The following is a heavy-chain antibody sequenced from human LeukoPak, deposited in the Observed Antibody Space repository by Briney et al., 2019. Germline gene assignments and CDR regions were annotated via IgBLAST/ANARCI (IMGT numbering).Heavy chain of an antibody. J-gene: IGHJ1*01. CDR3: ARAHRPHAEYFQH. CDR1: GGTFSSYA. Sequence: SVKVSCKASGGTFSSYAISWVRQAPGQGLEWMGGIIPIFGTANYAQKFQGRVTITADESTSTAYMELNSLRAEDTAVYYCARAHRPHAEYFQHWGQGTLVTVSS. CDR2: IIPIFGTA. V-gene: IGHV1-69*13.